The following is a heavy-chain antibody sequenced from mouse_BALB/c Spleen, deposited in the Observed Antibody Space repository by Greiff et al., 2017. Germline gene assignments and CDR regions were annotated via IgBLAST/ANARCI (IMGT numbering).Heavy chain of an antibody. J-gene: IGHJ4*01. CDR2: INPYNDGT. CDR1: GYTFTSYV. CDR3: ARSRCNCVDYAMDY. V-gene: IGHV1-14*01. Sequence: VQLQQSGPELVKPGASVKMSCKSSGYTFTSYVMHWVKQKPGQGLEWIGYINPYNDGTKYNEKFKGKATLTSNKSSSTAYMELSSLTSEDSAVYYCARSRCNCVDYAMDYWGQGTSVTVSS. D-gene: IGHD2-1*01.